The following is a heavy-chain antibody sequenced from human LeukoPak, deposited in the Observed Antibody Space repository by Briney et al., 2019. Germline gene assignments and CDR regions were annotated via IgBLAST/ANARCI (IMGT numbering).Heavy chain of an antibody. J-gene: IGHJ5*02. CDR1: GFTFSSYW. Sequence: GGSLRLSCAASGFTFSSYWMSWVRQSPGKGLEWVANIKQDESEKYYVDSVKGRFTISRDNAKNSLYLQMNSLRAEDTAVYYCATLDRCSSTSCYEGFDPWGQGTLVTVSS. CDR2: IKQDESEK. V-gene: IGHV3-7*01. D-gene: IGHD2-2*01. CDR3: ATLDRCSSTSCYEGFDP.